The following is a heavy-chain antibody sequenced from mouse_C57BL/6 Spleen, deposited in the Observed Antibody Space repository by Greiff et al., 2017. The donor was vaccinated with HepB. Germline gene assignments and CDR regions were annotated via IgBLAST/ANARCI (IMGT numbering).Heavy chain of an antibody. CDR3: ARKGNYTYAMDY. V-gene: IGHV5-6*02. CDR2: ISSGGSYT. D-gene: IGHD2-12*01. Sequence: EVMLVESGGDLVKPGGSLKLSCAASGFTFSSYGMSWVRQTPDKRLEWVATISSGGSYTYYPDSVKGRFTISRDNAKNTLYLQMSSLKSEDTAMYYCARKGNYTYAMDYWGQGTSVTVSS. J-gene: IGHJ4*01. CDR1: GFTFSSYG.